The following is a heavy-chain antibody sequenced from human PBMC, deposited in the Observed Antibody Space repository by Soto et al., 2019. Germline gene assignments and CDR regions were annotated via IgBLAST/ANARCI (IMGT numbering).Heavy chain of an antibody. CDR3: ARRGTTLDD. CDR1: GYTFTNFG. J-gene: IGHJ4*02. V-gene: IGHV1-18*01. D-gene: IGHD4-17*01. CDR2: ISAYNGNT. Sequence: ASVKVSCKASGYTFTNFGISWVRQAPGQGLEWMGWISAYNGNTNYAQKFQGRVTMTTDTSTSTAYMEVRSLRFDDTAVYYCARRGTTLDDWGQGTLVTVCS.